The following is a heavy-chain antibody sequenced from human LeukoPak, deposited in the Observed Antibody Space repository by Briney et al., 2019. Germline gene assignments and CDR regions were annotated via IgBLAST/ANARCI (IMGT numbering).Heavy chain of an antibody. CDR1: GFTFSSYA. Sequence: GGSLRLSCAASGFTFSSYAMSWVRQAPGKGLEWVSAISGSGGSTYYADSVKGRFTISRDNSKNTLYLQMNSLRAEDTAVYYCAKRKGRGYSYGSPVDYWGQGTLVTVSS. CDR3: AKRKGRGYSYGSPVDY. D-gene: IGHD5-18*01. J-gene: IGHJ4*02. CDR2: ISGSGGST. V-gene: IGHV3-23*01.